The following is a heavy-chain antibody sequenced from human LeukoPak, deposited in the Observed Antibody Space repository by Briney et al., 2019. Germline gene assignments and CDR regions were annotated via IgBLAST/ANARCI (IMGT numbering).Heavy chain of an antibody. CDR3: AKGDEDSPMNFSQ. CDR1: GFMFDDFT. D-gene: IGHD5-18*01. CDR2: INWVGGST. V-gene: IGHV3-43*01. J-gene: IGHJ4*02. Sequence: TGGSLCLSCVASGFMFDDFTMHWVRQAPGKGLEWVSLINWVGGSTYYAGSVKGRFTVSRDNSKNSLYLQMNSLRTEDTAFYYCAKGDEDSPMNFSQWGEGTLVTVSS.